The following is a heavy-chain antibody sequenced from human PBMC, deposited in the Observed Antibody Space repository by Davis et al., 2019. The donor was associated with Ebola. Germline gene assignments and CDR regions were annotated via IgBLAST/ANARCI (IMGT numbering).Heavy chain of an antibody. D-gene: IGHD2-15*01. V-gene: IGHV3-73*01. J-gene: IGHJ4*02. CDR1: GFTFSGSA. Sequence: GESLKISCAASGFTFSGSAMHWVRQPSGKGLEWVGRIRSKANSYATAYAASVKGRFTISRDDSKNTAYLQMNSLKTEDTAVYYCTRHIGYCSGGSCYFDDYWGQGTLVTVSS. CDR3: TRHIGYCSGGSCYFDDY. CDR2: IRSKANSYAT.